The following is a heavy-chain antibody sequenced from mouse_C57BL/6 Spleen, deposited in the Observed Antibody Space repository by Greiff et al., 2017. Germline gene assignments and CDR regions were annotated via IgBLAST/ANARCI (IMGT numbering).Heavy chain of an antibody. D-gene: IGHD1-1*01. Sequence: QVQLQQPGAELVMPGASVKLSCKASGYTFTSYWMHWVKQRPGQGLEWIGEIDPSDSYTNYNQKFKGKSTLTVDKSSSTAYMPLSSLTSEDSAVYYCARSPTEFDYWGQGTTLTVSS. CDR2: IDPSDSYT. J-gene: IGHJ2*01. CDR3: ARSPTEFDY. CDR1: GYTFTSYW. V-gene: IGHV1-69*01.